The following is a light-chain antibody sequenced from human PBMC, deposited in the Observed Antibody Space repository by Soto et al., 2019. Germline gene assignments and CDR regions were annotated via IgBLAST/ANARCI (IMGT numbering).Light chain of an antibody. CDR3: SSYTASSTFV. Sequence: QSVLTQPGSVSGSPGQSITISCTGTSSDVGNGQYVSWYQQCPGKAPKLMIYEVSNRPSGVSNRFSASKSGNTASLTISGLQAEDEGDYYCSSYTASSTFVFGTGTKVTVL. V-gene: IGLV2-14*01. J-gene: IGLJ1*01. CDR2: EVS. CDR1: SSDVGNGQY.